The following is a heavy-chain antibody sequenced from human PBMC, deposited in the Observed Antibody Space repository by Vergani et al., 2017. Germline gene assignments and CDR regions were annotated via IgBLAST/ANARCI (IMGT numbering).Heavy chain of an antibody. CDR2: LNPSNGGT. D-gene: IGHD1-20*01. J-gene: IGHJ6*02. CDR1: GYTFTGYY. CDR3: AREPYNWNVVGEIDFYGMDV. V-gene: IGHV1-2*02. Sequence: QEQLVQSGAEVKKPGASVKVSCKTSGYTFTGYYIHWVRQAPGQGLEWMGWLNPSNGGTNSAQKFQGRVTLTRDTSISTAYMELTSLRSDDTAAYFCAREPYNWNVVGEIDFYGMDVWGQGTTVTVSS.